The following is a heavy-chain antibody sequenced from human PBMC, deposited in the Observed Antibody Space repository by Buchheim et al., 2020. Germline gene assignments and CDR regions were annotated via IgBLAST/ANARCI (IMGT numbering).Heavy chain of an antibody. D-gene: IGHD3-10*01. Sequence: QVQVVQSGAEVKKPGASVKVSCKASGYTFTSYYIHWVRQAPGQGLEWMGIINPSGGGTSYAQKFQGRVTMARDTSTSTVYMELSSLRSEDTAVYYCARGDTMVRGVIRTYYYYGMDVWGQGTT. J-gene: IGHJ6*02. CDR3: ARGDTMVRGVIRTYYYYGMDV. V-gene: IGHV1-46*01. CDR1: GYTFTSYY. CDR2: INPSGGGT.